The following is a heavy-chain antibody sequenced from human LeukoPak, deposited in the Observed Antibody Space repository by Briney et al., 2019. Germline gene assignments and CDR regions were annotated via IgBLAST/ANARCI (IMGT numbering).Heavy chain of an antibody. CDR2: IRGGSDFI. J-gene: IGHJ4*02. CDR3: ARDHAGIVLPAAVGAH. D-gene: IGHD2-2*01. Sequence: PGGSLRLSCAASGFTFRDYSMTWVRQAPGKGLEWVSSIRGGSDFIYHADSVKGRFTVSGDNAKNSLYLQMNSLRAEDTAVYYCARDHAGIVLPAAVGAHWGQGTLVTVSS. V-gene: IGHV3-21*01. CDR1: GFTFRDYS.